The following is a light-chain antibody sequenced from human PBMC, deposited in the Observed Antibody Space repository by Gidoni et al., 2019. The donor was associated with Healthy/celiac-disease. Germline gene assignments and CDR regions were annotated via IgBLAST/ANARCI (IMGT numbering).Light chain of an antibody. CDR1: SSNIGSNT. V-gene: IGLV1-44*01. CDR2: SNN. J-gene: IGLJ2*01. Sequence: QSVMTQPPSASGTPGQRVTISCSGSSSNIGSNTVNWYQQLPGTAPKLLIYSNNQRPSGVPVRFSGSKSGTSASLAISGLQSEDDADYYCAAWDDRLNGKVFGGGTKLTVL. CDR3: AAWDDRLNGKV.